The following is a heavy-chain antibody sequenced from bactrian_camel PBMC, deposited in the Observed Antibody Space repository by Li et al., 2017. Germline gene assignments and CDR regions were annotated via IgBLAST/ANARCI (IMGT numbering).Heavy chain of an antibody. CDR2: IDSEGTI. Sequence: VQLVESGGGSVQTGGSLRLSCTASGYTYSTYCAGWFRQVPGKKREGVATIDSEGTINYADSVKGRFTISQDHAKNTMYLQMNSLKPEDTGVYYCAGDRTFGAWYMESQYTYWGRGTQVTVS. CDR1: GYTYSTYC. CDR3: AGDRTFGAWYMESQYTY. V-gene: IGHV3S53*01. D-gene: IGHD6*01. J-gene: IGHJ4*01.